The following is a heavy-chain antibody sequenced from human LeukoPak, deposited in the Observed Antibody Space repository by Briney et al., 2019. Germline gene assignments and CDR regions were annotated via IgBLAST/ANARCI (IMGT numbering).Heavy chain of an antibody. CDR3: ARGDSSGWSDY. CDR1: GGSFSGYY. J-gene: IGHJ4*02. V-gene: IGHV4-34*01. CDR2: INHSGST. D-gene: IGHD6-19*01. Sequence: SETLSLTCAVYGGSFSGYYWSWIRQPPGKGLEWIGEINHSGSTNYNPSLRSRVTISVGTSKNQFSLKLSSVTAADTAVYYCARGDSSGWSDYWGQGTLVTVSS.